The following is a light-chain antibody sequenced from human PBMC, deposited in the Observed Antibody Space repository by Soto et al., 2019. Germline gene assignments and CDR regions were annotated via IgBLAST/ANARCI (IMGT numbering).Light chain of an antibody. CDR1: SSNIGAGYD. Sequence: QSVLTQPPSVSGAPGQRVTISCAGSSSNIGAGYDVHWYQQLPGTAPELLIYANSNRPSGVPDRFSGSKSGASASLAITGLQAEDESLYYCQSYDTSLSGFVVFGGGTKLTVL. CDR3: QSYDTSLSGFVV. V-gene: IGLV1-40*01. CDR2: ANS. J-gene: IGLJ2*01.